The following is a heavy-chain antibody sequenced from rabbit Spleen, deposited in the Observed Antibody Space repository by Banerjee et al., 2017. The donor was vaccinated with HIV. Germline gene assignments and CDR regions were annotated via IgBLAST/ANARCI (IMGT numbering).Heavy chain of an antibody. Sequence: QSLEESGGDLVKPGASLTLTCTASGFSFSSSYYMCWVRQAPGKGLEWIACIYNGDGSTYYASWVKGRFTISKTSSTTVTLQMTSLTGADTATYFCARDGAGGSYFALWGPGTLVTVS. V-gene: IGHV1S40*01. J-gene: IGHJ4*01. CDR3: ARDGAGGSYFAL. D-gene: IGHD8-1*01. CDR2: IYNGDGST. CDR1: GFSFSSSYY.